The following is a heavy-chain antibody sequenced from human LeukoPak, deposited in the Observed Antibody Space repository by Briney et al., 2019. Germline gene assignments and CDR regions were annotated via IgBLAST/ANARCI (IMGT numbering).Heavy chain of an antibody. J-gene: IGHJ6*02. D-gene: IGHD4/OR15-4a*01. V-gene: IGHV3-23*01. CDR2: ISGSGGST. CDR3: AKVSMVAAFYFYHYGMDV. CDR1: GFTFSSYA. Sequence: SGGSLRLSCAASGFTFSSYAMSWVRQAPGKGLEWVSAISGSGGSTYYADSVKGRFTISRDNSKNTLYLQMNSLRAEDTAVYYWAKVSMVAAFYFYHYGMDVWGQGTTVTVSS.